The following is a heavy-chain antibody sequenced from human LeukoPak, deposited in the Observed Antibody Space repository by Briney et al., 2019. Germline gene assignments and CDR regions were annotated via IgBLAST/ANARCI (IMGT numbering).Heavy chain of an antibody. J-gene: IGHJ4*02. CDR3: AKGFRAWFGELVPIDY. D-gene: IGHD3-10*01. V-gene: IGHV3-30*04. Sequence: GRSLRLSCAASGFTFSRYAMHWVRQAPGMGLAWVAVISNDGSNKYYSESVKGRFTISRDNSKNTLYLQMNSLRAEDTAVYYCAKGFRAWFGELVPIDYWGQGTLVTVSS. CDR1: GFTFSRYA. CDR2: ISNDGSNK.